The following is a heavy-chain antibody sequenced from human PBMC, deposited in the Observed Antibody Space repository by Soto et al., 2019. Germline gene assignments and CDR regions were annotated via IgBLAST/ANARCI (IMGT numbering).Heavy chain of an antibody. J-gene: IGHJ4*02. Sequence: SLTCTVSGGSMNAHFWSWIRQSAGKGLEWIGHIYISGTTMYNPSLKSRVTMSVDPPKNQLSLKLTSVTAADTAVYYCARINGGSPDFWGQGTLVTVS. CDR1: GGSMNAHF. D-gene: IGHD2-15*01. CDR2: IYISGTT. CDR3: ARINGGSPDF. V-gene: IGHV4-4*07.